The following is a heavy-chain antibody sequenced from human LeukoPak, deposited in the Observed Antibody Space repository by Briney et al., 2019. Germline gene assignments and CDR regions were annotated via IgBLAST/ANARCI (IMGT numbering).Heavy chain of an antibody. Sequence: GGSLRLSCAASGFIFTNFAMHWVRQAPGKGLEWVAVISNDERNKYYAESVKGRSTISRDNSNSMVYLQMTSLRLEDTAVYYCARPSPPGDGYNPSDQWGQGSLVIVSS. CDR3: ARPSPPGDGYNPSDQ. J-gene: IGHJ4*02. V-gene: IGHV3-30*04. CDR2: ISNDERNK. CDR1: GFIFTNFA. D-gene: IGHD5-24*01.